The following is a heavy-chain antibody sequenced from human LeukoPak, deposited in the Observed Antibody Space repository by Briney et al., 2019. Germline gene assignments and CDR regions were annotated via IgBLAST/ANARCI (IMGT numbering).Heavy chain of an antibody. CDR1: GGSISSGSYY. Sequence: SETLSLTCTVSGGSISSGSYYWSWIRQPAGKGLEWIGRIYTSGSTNYNPSLKSRVTISVDTSKNQFSLKLSSVTAADTAVYYCASQYGSGSPFHYWGQGPLVTVSS. J-gene: IGHJ4*02. D-gene: IGHD3-10*01. V-gene: IGHV4-61*02. CDR3: ASQYGSGSPFHY. CDR2: IYTSGST.